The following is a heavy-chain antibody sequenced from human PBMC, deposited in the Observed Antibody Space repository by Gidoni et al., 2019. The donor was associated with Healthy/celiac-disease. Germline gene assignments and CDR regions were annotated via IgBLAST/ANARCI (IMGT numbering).Heavy chain of an antibody. CDR1: GGSISSSSYY. CDR3: ARHAQIREYSYGSGPTTRGREFDP. Sequence: QLQLQASGPGLVKPSETLSLTCTVSGGSISSSSYYWGWIRPPPGKGLEWIGSIYYSGSTYYNPSLKSRVTISVDTSKNQFSLKLSSVTAADTAVYYCARHAQIREYSYGSGPTTRGREFDPWGQGTLVTVSS. CDR2: IYYSGST. V-gene: IGHV4-39*01. J-gene: IGHJ5*02. D-gene: IGHD5-18*01.